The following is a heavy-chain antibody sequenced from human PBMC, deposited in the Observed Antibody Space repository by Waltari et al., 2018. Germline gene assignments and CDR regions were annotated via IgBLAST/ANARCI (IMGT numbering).Heavy chain of an antibody. CDR2: INPNSGAT. D-gene: IGHD7-27*01. CDR3: ARVLSTVQLGIFAY. Sequence: QVQLVQSGAEVKKPGASVKVSCKASGYSFTAYYLHWVRQAPGQGLEWMGRINPNSGATTYAQMFQGRGTMTRETSISTAYMEVTGLRSDDTAVYYCARVLSTVQLGIFAYWGQGTVVTVSS. J-gene: IGHJ4*02. V-gene: IGHV1-2*06. CDR1: GYSFTAYY.